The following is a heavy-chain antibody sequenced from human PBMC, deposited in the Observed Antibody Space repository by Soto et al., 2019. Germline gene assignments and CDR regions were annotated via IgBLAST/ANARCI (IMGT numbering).Heavy chain of an antibody. Sequence: QVQLLQSGAEVKKPGASVRISCRTSGYTFTSYAITWLRLAPEQWLERMGWINGGNGDTKYSQKFQDRLSITRDTSATTVSLGLSSLTSEDTAIYCCARGTLSLESAVVRWGQGTLVTVSS. V-gene: IGHV1-3*01. CDR1: GYTFTSYA. CDR3: ARGTLSLESAVVR. J-gene: IGHJ4*02. CDR2: INGGNGDT. D-gene: IGHD2-15*01.